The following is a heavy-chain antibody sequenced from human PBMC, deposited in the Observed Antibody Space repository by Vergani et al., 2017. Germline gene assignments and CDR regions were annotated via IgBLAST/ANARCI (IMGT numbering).Heavy chain of an antibody. CDR1: GFTFGDYY. Sequence: EVHLEESGGGLVQPGGSLRLSCAASGFTFGDYYMAWIRLAPRKGLDWVASIKRDGTETVYVDSVKGRCTISRDNAKTTLYLQMNSLRDEDRGIYYCARISGGSAPYLHYWGQGTLVTVAS. J-gene: IGHJ1*01. CDR3: ARISGGSAPYLHY. V-gene: IGHV3-7*01. CDR2: IKRDGTET. D-gene: IGHD2-15*01.